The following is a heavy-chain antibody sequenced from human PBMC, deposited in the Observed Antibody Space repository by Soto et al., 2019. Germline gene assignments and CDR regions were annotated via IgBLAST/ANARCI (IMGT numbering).Heavy chain of an antibody. D-gene: IGHD5-18*01. CDR2: INSDGSST. CDR1: GCTFSSYW. J-gene: IGHJ4*02. Sequence: GGSLRLSCAASGCTFSSYWMHWVRQAPGKGLVWVSRINSDGSSTSYADPVKGRFTISRDNAKNTLYLQMNSLRAEDTAVYYCARAIGYSYGSIDYWGQGTLVTVSS. CDR3: ARAIGYSYGSIDY. V-gene: IGHV3-74*01.